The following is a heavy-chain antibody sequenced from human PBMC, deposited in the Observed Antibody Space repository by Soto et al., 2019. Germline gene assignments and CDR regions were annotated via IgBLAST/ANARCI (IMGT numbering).Heavy chain of an antibody. D-gene: IGHD4-17*01. Sequence: EAQLVQSGPEVKKPGDSLKISCEDSGHSFSSYWIAWVRQMPGKGLEWMGIIYPGDSRTTYSPSFQGQVIISADKSISTAYVQWTSLKASDTAMYYCTRDLDYGGDSDTVDILGQGTMVILSS. CDR1: GHSFSSYW. CDR2: IYPGDSRT. CDR3: TRDLDYGGDSDTVDI. J-gene: IGHJ3*02. V-gene: IGHV5-51*03.